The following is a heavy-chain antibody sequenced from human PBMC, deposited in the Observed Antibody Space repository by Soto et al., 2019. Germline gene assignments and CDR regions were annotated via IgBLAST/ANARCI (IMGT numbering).Heavy chain of an antibody. V-gene: IGHV3-30-3*01. J-gene: IGHJ4*02. CDR1: GSTFSSYA. CDR2: ISYDGSNK. CDR3: ARGLEYSSSSGSDY. Sequence: QVQLVESGGGVVQPGRSLRLSCAASGSTFSSYAMHWVRQAPGKGLEWVAVISYDGSNKYYADSVKGRFTISRDNSKNTLYLQMNSLRAEDTAVYCCARGLEYSSSSGSDYWGQGTLVTVSS. D-gene: IGHD6-6*01.